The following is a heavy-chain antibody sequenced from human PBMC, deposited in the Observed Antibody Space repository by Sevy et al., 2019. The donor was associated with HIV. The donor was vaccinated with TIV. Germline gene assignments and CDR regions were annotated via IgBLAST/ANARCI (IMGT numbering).Heavy chain of an antibody. D-gene: IGHD1-1*01. Sequence: ASLKVSCRTSGYTFPDYGISWVRQAPGQGLEWMGWISPNTGNTEYPQKFQGRLTVTTDTSTTTAYMELRSLRSDDTAIYYCARERTTWTDAFDVWGQGTMVTVSS. CDR1: GYTFPDYG. CDR2: ISPNTGNT. CDR3: ARERTTWTDAFDV. V-gene: IGHV1-18*04. J-gene: IGHJ3*01.